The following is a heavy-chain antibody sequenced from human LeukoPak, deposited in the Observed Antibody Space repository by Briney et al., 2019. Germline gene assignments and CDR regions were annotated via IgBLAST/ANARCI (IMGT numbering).Heavy chain of an antibody. CDR1: GGTFSSYA. V-gene: IGHV1-69*05. Sequence: GASVKVSCKASGGTFSSYAISLVRQAPGQGLEWMGGIIPIFGTANYAQKFQGRVTMTRDTSISTAYMELSGLRSDHTAVFYSARDHADYWGQGTLVTVSS. D-gene: IGHD2-2*01. CDR3: ARDHADY. J-gene: IGHJ4*02. CDR2: IIPIFGTA.